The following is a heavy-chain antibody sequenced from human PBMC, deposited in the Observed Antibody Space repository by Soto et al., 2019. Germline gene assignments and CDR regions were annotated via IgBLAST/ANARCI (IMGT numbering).Heavy chain of an antibody. CDR1: GFTFSDHY. Sequence: QVQLVESGGGLVKPGGSLGLSCAASGFTFSDHYMTWIRQAPGKGLELVSYISSSGSNIYYVDFVKGRFTISRDNAKNSLYLQTNSLRAEDTAVSYCARGHYGLAVWGQGSTVTVSS. V-gene: IGHV3-11*01. CDR3: ARGHYGLAV. J-gene: IGHJ6*02. CDR2: ISSSGSNI.